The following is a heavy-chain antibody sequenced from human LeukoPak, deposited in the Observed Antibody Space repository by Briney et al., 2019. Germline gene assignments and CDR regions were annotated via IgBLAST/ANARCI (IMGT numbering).Heavy chain of an antibody. D-gene: IGHD4-17*01. V-gene: IGHV4-30-2*01. Sequence: SETLSLTCTVSGDSLNSGGFYWSWIRQPPGKGLQWIGNIYHGQITSFNPSFKGRVAISVDRSQNQFSLRMNSVTAADTAIYYCAREPSVTTVSTGSWGQGTLVIVSS. CDR3: AREPSVTTVSTGS. CDR2: IYHGQIT. J-gene: IGHJ5*02. CDR1: GDSLNSGGFY.